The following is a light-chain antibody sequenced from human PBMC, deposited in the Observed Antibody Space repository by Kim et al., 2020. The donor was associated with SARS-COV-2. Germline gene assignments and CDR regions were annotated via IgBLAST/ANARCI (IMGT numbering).Light chain of an antibody. CDR3: LQDYEYPYT. CDR1: HAIRSD. J-gene: IGKJ2*01. V-gene: IGKV1-6*01. Sequence: SASVGDRVNITCRASHAIRSDRSWYQQKPGKAPRLLIYAASDLQSGVPARFSGSFSGPDFTLPVTSLQPEDFATYYCLQDYEYPYTFGQGTKLEI. CDR2: AAS.